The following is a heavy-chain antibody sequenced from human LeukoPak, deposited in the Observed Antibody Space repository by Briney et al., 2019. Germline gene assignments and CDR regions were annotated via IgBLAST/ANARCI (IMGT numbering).Heavy chain of an antibody. D-gene: IGHD3-10*01. CDR3: ARANLWFGELGWIDP. J-gene: IGHJ5*02. V-gene: IGHV7-4-1*02. CDR2: INTNTGNP. CDR1: GYTFTSYA. Sequence: ASVKVSCKASGYTFTSYAMNWVRQAPGQRLEWMVWINTNTGNPTYAQGFTGRFVFSLDTSVSTAYLQISSLKADDTAVYYCARANLWFGELGWIDPWGQGTQVTVSS.